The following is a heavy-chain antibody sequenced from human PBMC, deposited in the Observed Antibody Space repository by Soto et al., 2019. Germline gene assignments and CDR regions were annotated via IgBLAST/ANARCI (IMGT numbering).Heavy chain of an antibody. CDR2: IIPIFGTA. CDR1: GYPFTSYG. V-gene: IGHV1-69*13. CDR3: ARERSGSGSDSDYYYYGMDV. J-gene: IGHJ6*02. D-gene: IGHD3-10*01. Sequence: SVKVSCTASGYPFTSYGISWVRHAPGQGLEWMGGIIPIFGTANYAQKFQGRVTINADESTSTAYMELSSLRSEDTAVDYCARERSGSGSDSDYYYYGMDVWRQGTTVTVSS.